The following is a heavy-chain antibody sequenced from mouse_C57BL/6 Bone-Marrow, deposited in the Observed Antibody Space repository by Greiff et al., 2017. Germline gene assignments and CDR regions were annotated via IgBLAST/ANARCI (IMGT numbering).Heavy chain of an antibody. CDR2: IDASDSET. Sequence: QVQLQQPGAELVRPGSSVKLSCKASGYTFTSYWMHWVKQRPIHGLEWIGNIDASDSETHYNQKFKDKATLTVDKSSSTAYMQLSSLTSEDSAVYYCAMLRFDYWGQGTTLPVSS. V-gene: IGHV1-52*01. CDR3: AMLRFDY. CDR1: GYTFTSYW. D-gene: IGHD1-1*01. J-gene: IGHJ2*01.